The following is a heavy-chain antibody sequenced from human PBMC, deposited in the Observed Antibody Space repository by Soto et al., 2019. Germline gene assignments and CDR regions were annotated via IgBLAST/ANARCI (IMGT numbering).Heavy chain of an antibody. CDR1: GFTFSSYW. Sequence: GGSLRLSCAASGFTFSSYWMSWVRQAPGKGLEWVANIKQDGSEKYYVDSVKGRFTISRDNAKNSLYLQMNSLRAEDTAVYYCARDGGLYCSGGSCYSYYYYGMDVWGKRTTVTVSS. J-gene: IGHJ6*04. V-gene: IGHV3-7*01. CDR3: ARDGGLYCSGGSCYSYYYYGMDV. CDR2: IKQDGSEK. D-gene: IGHD2-15*01.